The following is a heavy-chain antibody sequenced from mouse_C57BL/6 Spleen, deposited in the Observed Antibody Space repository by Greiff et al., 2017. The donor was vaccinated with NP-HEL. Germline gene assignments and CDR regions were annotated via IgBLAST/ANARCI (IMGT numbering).Heavy chain of an antibody. Sequence: VQLKESGGGLVKPGGSLKLSCAASGFTFSSYAMSWVRQTPEKRLEWVATISDGGSYTYYPDNVKGRFTISRDNAKNNLYLQMSHLKSEDTAMYYCARDTTVVATRGYAMDYWGQGTSVTVSS. CDR2: ISDGGSYT. CDR3: ARDTTVVATRGYAMDY. V-gene: IGHV5-4*01. CDR1: GFTFSSYA. D-gene: IGHD1-1*01. J-gene: IGHJ4*01.